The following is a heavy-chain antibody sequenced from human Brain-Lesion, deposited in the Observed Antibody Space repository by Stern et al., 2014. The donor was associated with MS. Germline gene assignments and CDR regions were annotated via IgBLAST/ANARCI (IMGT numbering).Heavy chain of an antibody. Sequence: VQLVESGPGLVKPSETLSLTCTVSGGSISRSTYYWGWIRQPPGKGLEWIGNIYYSGTTYYDPSLKSRVTISVHAATNQFSVNLTSVAAADTAVYYCARLTGIIDSWGQGTLVAVSS. CDR3: ARLTGIIDS. CDR1: GGSISRSTYY. CDR2: IYYSGTT. D-gene: IGHD5-24*01. J-gene: IGHJ4*02. V-gene: IGHV4-39*01.